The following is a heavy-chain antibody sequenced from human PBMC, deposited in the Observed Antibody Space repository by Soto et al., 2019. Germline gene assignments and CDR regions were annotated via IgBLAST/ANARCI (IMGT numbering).Heavy chain of an antibody. J-gene: IGHJ3*02. CDR3: ARHLYSSGWYGAFDI. CDR2: IYPGDSDT. V-gene: IGHV5-51*01. Sequence: GESLKISCKGSGCSFTSYWIGWVRQMPGKGLEWMGIIYPGDSDTRYSPSFQGQVTISADKSISTAYLQWSSLKASDTAMYYCARHLYSSGWYGAFDIWGQGTMVTVSS. D-gene: IGHD6-19*01. CDR1: GCSFTSYW.